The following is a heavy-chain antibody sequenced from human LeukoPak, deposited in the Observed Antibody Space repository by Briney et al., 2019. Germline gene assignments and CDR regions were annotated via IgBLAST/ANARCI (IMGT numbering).Heavy chain of an antibody. CDR2: IIPIFGTA. CDR1: GGTFISYA. CDR3: ASGFYYYDSSGYYDPYPFDY. Sequence: ASXKVSCKASGGTFISYAISWGRQAPGQGLEWMGGIIPIFGTANYAQKFQGRVTITTDESTSTAYMELSSLRSEDTAVYYCASGFYYYDSSGYYDPYPFDYWGQGTLVTVSS. J-gene: IGHJ4*02. D-gene: IGHD3-22*01. V-gene: IGHV1-69*05.